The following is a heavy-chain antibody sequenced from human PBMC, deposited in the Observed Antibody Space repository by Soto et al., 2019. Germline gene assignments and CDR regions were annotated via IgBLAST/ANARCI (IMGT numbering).Heavy chain of an antibody. V-gene: IGHV3-21*04. J-gene: IGHJ4*02. CDR2: ISSTGTFI. CDR1: GFALRRYN. CDR3: ARWYTGIIDSERAGIDY. Sequence: GGSPRISCATSGFALRRYNMKLGRPGPGEGLEWVSSISSTGTFIYYGDSVKGRFTVSRGNAQSSLYLQMSSLRAEDSAMYYCARWYTGIIDSERAGIDYWGQGTLVNVSS. D-gene: IGHD1-20*01.